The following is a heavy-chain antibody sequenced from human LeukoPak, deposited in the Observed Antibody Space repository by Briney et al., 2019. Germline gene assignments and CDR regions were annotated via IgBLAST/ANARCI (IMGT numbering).Heavy chain of an antibody. D-gene: IGHD3-9*01. CDR1: GGSISSSSYH. J-gene: IGHJ3*02. CDR2: IYYSGST. V-gene: IGHV4-39*01. CDR3: ARPRLLRYFDWLPPDAFDI. Sequence: SETLSLTCTVSGGSISSSSYHWGWIRQPPGKGLEWIGSIYYSGSTYYNPSLKSRVTISVDTSKNQFSLKLSSVTAADTAVYYCARPRLLRYFDWLPPDAFDIWGQGTMVTVSS.